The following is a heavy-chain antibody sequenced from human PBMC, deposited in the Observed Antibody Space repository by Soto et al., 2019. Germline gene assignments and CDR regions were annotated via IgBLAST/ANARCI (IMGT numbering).Heavy chain of an antibody. Sequence: KPSETLSLTCAVSGGSISSGGYSWSWIRQPPGKGLEWIGYIYHSGSTYYNPSLKSRVTISVDRSKNQSSLKLSSVTAADTAVYYCARVLRSSTYYFDYWGQGTLVTVSS. CDR1: GGSISSGGYS. J-gene: IGHJ4*02. D-gene: IGHD6-6*01. V-gene: IGHV4-30-2*01. CDR3: ARVLRSSTYYFDY. CDR2: IYHSGST.